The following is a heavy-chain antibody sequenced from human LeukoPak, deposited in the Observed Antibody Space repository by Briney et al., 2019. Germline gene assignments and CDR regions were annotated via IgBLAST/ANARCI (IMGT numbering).Heavy chain of an antibody. D-gene: IGHD3-10*01. CDR3: VRVGPPNAGSFDL. CDR1: GFPFSRDW. CDR2: IRQEGSER. J-gene: IGHJ1*01. Sequence: GGSLRLSCVAPGFPFSRDWMSWVRQAPGRGLEWVANIRQEGSERHYVDSVKGRFIVSRDNARDSLYLQMNSLRVDDTAMYYCVRVGPPNAGSFDLWGQGSLVTVAS. V-gene: IGHV3-7*04.